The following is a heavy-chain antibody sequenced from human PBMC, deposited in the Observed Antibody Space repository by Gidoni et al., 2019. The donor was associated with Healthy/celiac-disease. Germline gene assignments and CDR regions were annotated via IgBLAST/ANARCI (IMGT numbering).Heavy chain of an antibody. D-gene: IGHD3-10*01. J-gene: IGHJ4*02. CDR3: ARSQLLLSGSDY. CDR1: SYTFTSYG. V-gene: IGHV1-18*01. Sequence: QVQLVQSGAAVKKPGASAKVSCHDSSYTFTSYGISWGRQAPGQGLEWKGWSSAYNGNTNYAQKLQGRVTMTTDTPTSTADMELRSLRSDYTAVYYCARSQLLLSGSDYWGQGTLVTVSS. CDR2: SSAYNGNT.